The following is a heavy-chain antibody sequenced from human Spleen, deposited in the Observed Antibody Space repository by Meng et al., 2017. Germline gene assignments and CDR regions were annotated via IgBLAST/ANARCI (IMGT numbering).Heavy chain of an antibody. D-gene: IGHD3-10*01. Sequence: QVQLQPCVAGLLKPSETLSLTCAVYGGSFSGYYWSWIRQPPGKYLEWIGEINHSGSTHYNPSLTSRVSISVDTSKNQFSLKLTSVTAADTAMYYCARGRGYNSQLYNWFAPWGQGTLVTVSS. CDR2: INHSGST. CDR1: GGSFSGYY. CDR3: ARGRGYNSQLYNWFAP. J-gene: IGHJ5*02. V-gene: IGHV4-34*01.